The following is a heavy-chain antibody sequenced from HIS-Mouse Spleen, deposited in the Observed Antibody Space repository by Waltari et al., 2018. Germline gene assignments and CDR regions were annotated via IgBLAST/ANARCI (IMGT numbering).Heavy chain of an antibody. CDR2: INPNSGGT. CDR1: GYTFTGYY. V-gene: IGHV1-2*02. CDR3: ARDEYYDSSGYYPTDY. D-gene: IGHD3-22*01. J-gene: IGHJ4*02. Sequence: QVQLVQSGAEVKKPGASVKVSCKASGYTFTGYYMHWLRQAPGQGLEWMGWINPNSGGTNYAQKFQGRVTMTRDTSISTAYMELSRLRSDDTAVYYCARDEYYDSSGYYPTDYWGQGTLVTVSS.